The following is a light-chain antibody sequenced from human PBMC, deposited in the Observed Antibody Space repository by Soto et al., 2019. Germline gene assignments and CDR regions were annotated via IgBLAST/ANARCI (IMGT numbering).Light chain of an antibody. CDR3: SSYISSVGYV. CDR1: SSDVGGYNY. V-gene: IGLV2-14*01. CDR2: EVS. Sequence: QSALTQPASVSGSPGQSITISCTGTSSDVGGYNYVSWYQQHPGKAPKFIMYEVSNRPSGVSNRFSGSKSGNTASLTISGLQAEDEADYYCSSYISSVGYVFGTGTKVTVL. J-gene: IGLJ1*01.